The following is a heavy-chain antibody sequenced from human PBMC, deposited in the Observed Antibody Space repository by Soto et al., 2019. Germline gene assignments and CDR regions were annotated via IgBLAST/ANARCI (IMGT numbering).Heavy chain of an antibody. CDR1: GCTFSDYY. CDR2: ITNSGSTI. D-gene: IGHD1-26*01. V-gene: IGHV3-11*04. Sequence: PGGSLRLSCASSGCTFSDYYMSWIRQAPGKGLEWVSYITNSGSTIYYADSVKGRFTVSRDNTKNTVYLQMNSLRVEDTAVYYCARDLRGSPDIWGQGTLVTVSS. CDR3: ARDLRGSPDI. J-gene: IGHJ4*02.